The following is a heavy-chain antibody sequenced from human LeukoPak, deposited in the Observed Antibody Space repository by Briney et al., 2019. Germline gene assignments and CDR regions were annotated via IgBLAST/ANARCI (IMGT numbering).Heavy chain of an antibody. CDR2: IRYDESNK. Sequence: TGGSLRLSCAASGFTFSSYGMHWVRQAPGKGLEWVAFIRYDESNKYYADSVKGRFTISRDNSKNTLYLQMNSLRAEDTAVYYCAKDSDDYYDSSGAPWGQGTLVTVSS. V-gene: IGHV3-30*02. J-gene: IGHJ5*02. CDR1: GFTFSSYG. CDR3: AKDSDDYYDSSGAP. D-gene: IGHD3-22*01.